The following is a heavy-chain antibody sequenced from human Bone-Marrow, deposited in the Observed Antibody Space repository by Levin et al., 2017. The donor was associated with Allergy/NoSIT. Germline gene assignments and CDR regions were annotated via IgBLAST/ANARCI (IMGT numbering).Heavy chain of an antibody. Sequence: GESLKISCSASGFTFSSYAMSWVRQAPGKGLEWVSAISGSGGSTYYADSVKGRFTISRDNSKNTLYLQMNSLRAEDTAVYYCASDSSGPRDSQKSPNDYWGQGTLVTVSS. V-gene: IGHV3-23*01. CDR1: GFTFSSYA. CDR2: ISGSGGST. D-gene: IGHD6-19*01. J-gene: IGHJ4*02. CDR3: ASDSSGPRDSQKSPNDY.